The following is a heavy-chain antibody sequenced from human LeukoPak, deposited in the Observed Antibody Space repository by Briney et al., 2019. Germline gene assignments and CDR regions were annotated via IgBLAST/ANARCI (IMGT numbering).Heavy chain of an antibody. J-gene: IGHJ3*02. CDR3: ARDRGEYSSSSEAFDI. CDR1: GYTLTELS. D-gene: IGHD6-6*01. V-gene: IGHV1-24*01. CDR2: FDPEDGET. Sequence: ASVKVSCKVSGYTLTELSMHWVRQAPGKGLEWMGGFDPEDGETIYAQKFQGRVTMTEDTSTDTTYMELSSLRSEDTAVYYCARDRGEYSSSSEAFDIWGQGTMVTVSS.